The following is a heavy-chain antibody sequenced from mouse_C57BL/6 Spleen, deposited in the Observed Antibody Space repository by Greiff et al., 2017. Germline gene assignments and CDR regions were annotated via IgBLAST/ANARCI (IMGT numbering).Heavy chain of an antibody. Sequence: VQLQQSGAELVKPGASVKLSCKASGYTFTSYCMHWVKQRPGRGLEWIGSIDPNTGGTKYNEKFKSKATLTVDKPSSTAYMQLSSLTSEDSAVYYCARSGNWGGAMDYWGQGTSVTVSS. CDR1: GYTFTSYC. CDR3: ARSGNWGGAMDY. V-gene: IGHV1-62-3*01. CDR2: IDPNTGGT. J-gene: IGHJ4*01. D-gene: IGHD4-1*01.